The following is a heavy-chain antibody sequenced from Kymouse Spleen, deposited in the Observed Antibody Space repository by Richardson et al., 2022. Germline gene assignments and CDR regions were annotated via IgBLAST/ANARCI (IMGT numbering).Heavy chain of an antibody. J-gene: IGHJ6*02. CDR1: GFTFDDYA. CDR2: ISWNSGSI. V-gene: IGHV3-9*01. D-gene: IGHD3-16*02,IGHD7-27*02. Sequence: EVQLVESGGGLVQPGRSLRLSCAASGFTFDDYAMHWVRQAPGKGLEWVSGISWNSGSIGYADSVKGRFTISRDNAKNSLYLQMNSLRAEDTALYYCAKDDGDGGYYYYGMDVWGQGTTVTVSS. CDR3: AKDDGDGGYYYYGMDV.